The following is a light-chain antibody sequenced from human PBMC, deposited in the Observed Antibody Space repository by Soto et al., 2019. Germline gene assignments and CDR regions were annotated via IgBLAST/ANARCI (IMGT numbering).Light chain of an antibody. V-gene: IGKV3-11*01. Sequence: EIVLTQSQATLSLSPGERATLSCRASQSVGRDFAWYQQKPGQIPRLLIYDASNRATGIPARFSGSGSGTDFTLIISSLEPEDFAVYYCQHRHNFGPGTKVEIK. CDR2: DAS. CDR1: QSVGRD. CDR3: QHRHN. J-gene: IGKJ3*01.